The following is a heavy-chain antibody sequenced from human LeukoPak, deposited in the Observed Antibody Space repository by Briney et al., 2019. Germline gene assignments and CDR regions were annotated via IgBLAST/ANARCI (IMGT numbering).Heavy chain of an antibody. CDR2: INHSGST. CDR1: GASFSGYY. Sequence: SETLSLTCAVSGASFSGYYWTWIRQPPGKGLEWIGEINHSGSTNYNPSLKSRVTISIDASKNQFSLKLTSVTAADTAVYYCARGLCSGASCYWSRDYYYMDVWGKGTTVTVSS. V-gene: IGHV4-34*01. J-gene: IGHJ6*03. D-gene: IGHD2-15*01. CDR3: ARGLCSGASCYWSRDYYYMDV.